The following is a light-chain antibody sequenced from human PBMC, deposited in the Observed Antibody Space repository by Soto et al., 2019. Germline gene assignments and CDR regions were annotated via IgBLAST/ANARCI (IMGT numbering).Light chain of an antibody. CDR2: GAS. Sequence: EIVLTQSPGSLSLSLGERATLSCRASQSVDSAFFAWYQQRPGQPPRLLMYGASRRATGIPDRFSGSGSGTDFALTISRLEPEDFAVYYCQQYASSLTFGQGTKVEI. J-gene: IGKJ1*01. V-gene: IGKV3-20*01. CDR3: QQYASSLT. CDR1: QSVDSAF.